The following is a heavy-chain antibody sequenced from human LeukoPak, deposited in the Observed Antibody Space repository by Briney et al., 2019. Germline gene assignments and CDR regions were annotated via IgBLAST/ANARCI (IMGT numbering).Heavy chain of an antibody. CDR1: GFTFDDYA. CDR2: IGWNSGSI. D-gene: IGHD5-24*01. CDR3: AKDGRWLQLEYYFDY. J-gene: IGHJ4*02. Sequence: PGGSLRLSCAASGFTFDDYAMHWVRHAPGKGLEWVSTIGWNSGSIVYADSVKGRFTISRDNAKNSLYLQMNSLRAEDTAFYYCAKDGRWLQLEYYFDYWGQGTLVTVSS. V-gene: IGHV3-9*01.